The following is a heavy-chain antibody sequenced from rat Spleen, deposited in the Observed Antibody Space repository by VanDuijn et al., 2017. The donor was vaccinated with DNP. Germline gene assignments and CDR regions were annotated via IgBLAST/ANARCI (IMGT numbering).Heavy chain of an antibody. CDR1: GFTFSNYY. D-gene: IGHD1-6*01. V-gene: IGHV5-25*01. CDR2: ISISGSTT. Sequence: EVQLVESGGGLVQPGKSLKLSCEASGFTFSNYYMAWVRQAPKGGLECVATISISGSTTSYPDSVKGRFTISRDNAKSCLYLHMNSLKSEDTAPYYCARRRVMYTTATGFAYWGQGVMVTVSS. J-gene: IGHJ2*01. CDR3: ARRRVMYTTATGFAY.